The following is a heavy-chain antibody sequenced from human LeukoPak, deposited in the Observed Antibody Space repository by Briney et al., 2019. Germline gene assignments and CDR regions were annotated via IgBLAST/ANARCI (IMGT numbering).Heavy chain of an antibody. Sequence: PGGSLRLSCAASGFTFSTYWMHWVRQDPGKGLVWVSRINSDGSSTTYADSVKGRFTISRDNSKNTLYLQMNSLRAEDTAVYYCAKGWTLWFGELLPFDYWGQGTLVTVSS. CDR1: GFTFSTYW. V-gene: IGHV3-74*01. CDR2: INSDGSST. J-gene: IGHJ4*02. CDR3: AKGWTLWFGELLPFDY. D-gene: IGHD3-10*01.